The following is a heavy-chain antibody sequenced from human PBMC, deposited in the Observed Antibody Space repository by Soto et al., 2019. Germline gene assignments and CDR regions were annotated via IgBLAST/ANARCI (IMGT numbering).Heavy chain of an antibody. Sequence: SETLSLTCTVSGGSISSGGYYWSWIRQHPGKGLEWIGYIYYSGSTYYNPSLKSRVTISVDTSKNQFSLKLSSVTAADTAVYYCARAVTPYDAFDIWGQGTMVTVSS. CDR2: IYYSGST. D-gene: IGHD4-4*01. V-gene: IGHV4-31*03. J-gene: IGHJ3*02. CDR1: GGSISSGGYY. CDR3: ARAVTPYDAFDI.